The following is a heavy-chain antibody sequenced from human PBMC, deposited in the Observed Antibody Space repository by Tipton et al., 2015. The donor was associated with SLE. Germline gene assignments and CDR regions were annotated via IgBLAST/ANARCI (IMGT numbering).Heavy chain of an antibody. J-gene: IGHJ6*02. CDR1: GDSISSSYYY. CDR2: IYYTGTT. Sequence: LRLSCTVSGDSISSSYYYWTWIRQLPGKGLEWIGYIYYTGTTYYNPSLKSRVTISVDTSKNQFSLKVSSVNAADTAVYYCARGGSSAWHDFYYGMDVWGHVMDVWGQGTTVTVSS. V-gene: IGHV4-31*02. CDR3: ARGGSSAWHDFYYGMDVWGHVMDV. D-gene: IGHD6-19*01.